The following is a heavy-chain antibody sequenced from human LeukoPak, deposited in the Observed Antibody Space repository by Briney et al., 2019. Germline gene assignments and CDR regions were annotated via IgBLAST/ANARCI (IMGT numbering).Heavy chain of an antibody. J-gene: IGHJ4*02. D-gene: IGHD3-22*01. V-gene: IGHV3-30-3*01. CDR2: ISYDGSNK. Sequence: GRSLRLSCAASGFTFSSYAMQWVCQAPGRGLEWVAVISYDGSNKYYAASVKGRFTISRDNSKNTLYLQMSSLRADDTAVYYCGKDSSSDYYDSSGFLPFDYWGQGTLVTVSS. CDR3: GKDSSSDYYDSSGFLPFDY. CDR1: GFTFSSYA.